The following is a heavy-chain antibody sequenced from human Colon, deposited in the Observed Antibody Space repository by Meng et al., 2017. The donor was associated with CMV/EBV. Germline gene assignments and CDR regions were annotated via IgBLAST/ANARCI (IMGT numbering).Heavy chain of an antibody. V-gene: IGHV4-30-4*08. J-gene: IGHJ4*02. CDR3: VRSSSYYLNFGY. D-gene: IGHD3-22*01. Sequence: SETLSLTCTLSGDSFTSGDYYLNWIRQSPGKGPEWIGYIHYSGSTYYQPSLRGRLTISVDTSKNEFSLNLTSVTAADTAMYYCVRSSSYYLNFGYWGQGTLVTVSS. CDR1: GDSFTSGDYY. CDR2: IHYSGST.